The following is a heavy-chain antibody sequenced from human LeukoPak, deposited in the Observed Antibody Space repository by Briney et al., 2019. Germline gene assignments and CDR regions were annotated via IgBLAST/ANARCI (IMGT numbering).Heavy chain of an antibody. Sequence: PGGSLRLSCAASGFTFSSYEIHWVRQAPGKGLECVAGIWEDGSNIYYADSVKGRFIISRDNSKNTLYLQMNSLRAEDTAVYYCARAGYNSGWYEYWGQGTLVTVSS. CDR3: ARAGYNSGWYEY. CDR2: IWEDGSNI. V-gene: IGHV3-33*08. D-gene: IGHD6-19*01. CDR1: GFTFSSYE. J-gene: IGHJ4*02.